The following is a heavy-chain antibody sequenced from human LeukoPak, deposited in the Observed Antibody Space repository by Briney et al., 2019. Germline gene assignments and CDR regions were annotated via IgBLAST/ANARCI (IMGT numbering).Heavy chain of an antibody. D-gene: IGHD6-19*01. CDR2: INSGGSST. J-gene: IGHJ4*02. Sequence: GGSLRLSCVASEFTFSSYWMHWVRQAPGKGLVWGSRINSGGSSTSYADSVKGRFTISRDNARNTFYLQMNSLRAEDTAVYYCARGMAYSSGWFPFYYWGQGSLVTVSS. CDR1: EFTFSSYW. CDR3: ARGMAYSSGWFPFYY. V-gene: IGHV3-74*01.